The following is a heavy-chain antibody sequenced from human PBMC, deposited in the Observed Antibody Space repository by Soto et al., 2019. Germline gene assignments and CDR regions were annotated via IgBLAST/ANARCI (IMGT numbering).Heavy chain of an antibody. Sequence: ASVKVSCKASGNTFTGYFMHWVRQAPGQGLEWMGWINPNNGDTNYAQKFQGRGTMTRATSISTAYMELSSLISDDTAVYYCARVKTYYITTGHLDSWGQGTLVTVSS. CDR2: INPNNGDT. J-gene: IGHJ4*02. V-gene: IGHV1-2*02. CDR1: GNTFTGYF. CDR3: ARVKTYYITTGHLDS. D-gene: IGHD3-22*01.